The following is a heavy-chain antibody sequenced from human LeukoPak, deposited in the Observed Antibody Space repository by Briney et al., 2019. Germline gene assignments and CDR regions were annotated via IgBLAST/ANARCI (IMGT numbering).Heavy chain of an antibody. Sequence: GESLKISCKGSGYSFTSHWIGWVRQMPGKGLEWMGIIYPGDSDTRYSPSFQGQVTISADKSISTAYLQWSSLKASDTAMYYCARLYYGSGSLYYFDYWGQGTLVTASS. V-gene: IGHV5-51*01. J-gene: IGHJ4*02. CDR2: IYPGDSDT. CDR3: ARLYYGSGSLYYFDY. CDR1: GYSFTSHW. D-gene: IGHD3-10*01.